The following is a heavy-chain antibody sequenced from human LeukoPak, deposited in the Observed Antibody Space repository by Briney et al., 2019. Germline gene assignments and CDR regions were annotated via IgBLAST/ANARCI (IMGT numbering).Heavy chain of an antibody. CDR3: ARDSSDLL. Sequence: PSETLSLTCAVYGGSFSGYYWSWIRQPPGKGLEWIGEINHSGSTNYNPSLKSRVTISVDTSKNQFSLKLSSVTAADTAVYYCARDSSDLLWGQGTMVTVSS. V-gene: IGHV4-34*01. J-gene: IGHJ3*01. D-gene: IGHD6-19*01. CDR2: INHSGST. CDR1: GGSFSGYY.